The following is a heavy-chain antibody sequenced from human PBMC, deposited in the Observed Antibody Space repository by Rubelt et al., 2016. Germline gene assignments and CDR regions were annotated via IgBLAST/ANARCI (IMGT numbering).Heavy chain of an antibody. J-gene: IGHJ4*02. Sequence: QVQLVESGGGVVQPGRSLRLSCAASGFTFSNYGMHWVRQVPGKGLEWVAVIWYDGSDEYYADSVKGRFTISRDNSKNMLYLQMNNPRVEDTALYYCTFFDYWGQGTLVTVSS. CDR3: TFFDY. CDR2: IWYDGSDE. CDR1: GFTFSNYG. V-gene: IGHV3-33*01.